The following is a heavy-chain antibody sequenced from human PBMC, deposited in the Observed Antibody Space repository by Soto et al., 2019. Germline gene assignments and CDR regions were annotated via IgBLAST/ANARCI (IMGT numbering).Heavy chain of an antibody. CDR1: GFTFSSYA. J-gene: IGHJ6*02. CDR3: ARDCRPLMVYSYYGMDV. CDR2: ISYDGSNK. V-gene: IGHV3-30-3*01. Sequence: QVQLVESGGGVVQPGRSPRLSCAASGFTFSSYAMHWVRQAPGKGLEWVAVISYDGSNKYYADSVKGRFTISRDNSKNTLYLQMNSLRAEDTAVYYCARDCRPLMVYSYYGMDVWGQGTTVTVSS. D-gene: IGHD2-8*01.